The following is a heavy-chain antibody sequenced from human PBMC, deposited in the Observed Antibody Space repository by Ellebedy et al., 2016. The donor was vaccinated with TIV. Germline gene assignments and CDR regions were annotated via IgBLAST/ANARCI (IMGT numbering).Heavy chain of an antibody. D-gene: IGHD3-22*01. Sequence: GGSLRLSXTVSGLTFTKTWMAWVRQAPGKGLEWVGRIKPQSEGGTTDYAAPLKGRCVISRDDSKNIVYLQLNSLKIEDTGLYYCVPFGHYYGVWGQGTLVTVSS. CDR1: GLTFTKTW. CDR3: VPFGHYYGV. CDR2: IKPQSEGGTT. V-gene: IGHV3-15*01. J-gene: IGHJ4*02.